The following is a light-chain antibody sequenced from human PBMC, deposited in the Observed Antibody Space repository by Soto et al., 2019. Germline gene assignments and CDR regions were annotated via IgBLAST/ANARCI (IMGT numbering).Light chain of an antibody. Sequence: QSVLTQPASVSGSPGQSITISCTGTSSDVGGYNYVSWYQHNPGKAPKLMIFDVSNRPSGVSNRFSGSKSGNTASLTISGLQPEDEADYYCSSYTTSNTRQIVFGTGTKVTVL. J-gene: IGLJ1*01. CDR2: DVS. CDR3: SSYTTSNTRQIV. CDR1: SSDVGGYNY. V-gene: IGLV2-14*03.